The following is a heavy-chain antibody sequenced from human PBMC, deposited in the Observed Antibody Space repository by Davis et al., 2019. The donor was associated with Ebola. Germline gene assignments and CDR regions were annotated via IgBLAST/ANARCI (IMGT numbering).Heavy chain of an antibody. J-gene: IGHJ4*02. CDR2: IDPSDSYT. V-gene: IGHV5-10-1*01. Sequence: GESLKISCKGSGYSFTSYWITWVRQMPGKGLEWMGRIDPSDSYTNYSPSFQGHVTISVDKSISMAYLQWSSLKASDTAMYYCARHKYRYGPTHFDYWGQGTLLTVSS. CDR3: ARHKYRYGPTHFDY. D-gene: IGHD1-26*01. CDR1: GYSFTSYW.